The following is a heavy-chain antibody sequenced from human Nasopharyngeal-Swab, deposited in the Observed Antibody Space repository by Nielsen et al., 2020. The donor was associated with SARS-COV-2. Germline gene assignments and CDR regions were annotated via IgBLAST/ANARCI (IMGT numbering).Heavy chain of an antibody. V-gene: IGHV1-58*01. J-gene: IGHJ4*02. D-gene: IGHD3-22*01. CDR3: AASLPYDSSGYYS. CDR2: IVVGSGNT. Sequence: WVRQAPGQRLEWIGWIVVGSGNTNYAQKFQERVTITRDMSTSTAYMELSSLRSEDTAVYYCAASLPYDSSGYYSWGQGTLVTDSS.